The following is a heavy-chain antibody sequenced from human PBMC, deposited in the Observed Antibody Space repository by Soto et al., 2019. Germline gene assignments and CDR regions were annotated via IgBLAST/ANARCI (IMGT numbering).Heavy chain of an antibody. CDR3: ARSYYDSTGFAVHP. CDR1: GASVSHGY. V-gene: IGHV4-59*02. D-gene: IGHD3-22*01. J-gene: IGHJ5*02. CDR2: MYFGGSF. Sequence: QMQLQASGPGLVKPSETLSLTCNVSGASVSHGYWSWIRQPPGKGLEWIGFMYFGGSFNYNPSLTRRATISVESSKNQFSMKLTSVTASDTAVYYCARSYYDSTGFAVHPWGQGTLVTVSS.